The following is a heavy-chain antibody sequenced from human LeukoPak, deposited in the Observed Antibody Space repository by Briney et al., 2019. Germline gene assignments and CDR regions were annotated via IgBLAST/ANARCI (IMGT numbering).Heavy chain of an antibody. V-gene: IGHV3-73*01. D-gene: IGHD6-19*01. Sequence: PGGSLRLSCAASGFTFSGSAMHWVRQASGKGLEWVGRIRSKANSYATAYAASVKGRFAISRDDSKNTAYLQMNSLKTEDTAVYYCTRYSSGSGFDYWGQGTLVNVSS. CDR2: IRSKANSYAT. J-gene: IGHJ4*02. CDR3: TRYSSGSGFDY. CDR1: GFTFSGSA.